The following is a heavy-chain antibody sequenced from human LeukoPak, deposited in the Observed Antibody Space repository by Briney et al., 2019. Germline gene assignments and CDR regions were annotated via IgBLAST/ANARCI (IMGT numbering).Heavy chain of an antibody. CDR2: IYYSGST. V-gene: IGHV4-59*01. CDR3: ARVLSLDYGDFYFDS. J-gene: IGHJ4*02. Sequence: SETLSLTCTVSGGSISSYYWSWIRQPPGRGLEWIENIYYSGSTNYSPSLKSRVTISVDTSKNHFSLKLSSVTAADTAVYYCARVLSLDYGDFYFDSWGQGTLVTVSS. CDR1: GGSISSYY. D-gene: IGHD4-17*01.